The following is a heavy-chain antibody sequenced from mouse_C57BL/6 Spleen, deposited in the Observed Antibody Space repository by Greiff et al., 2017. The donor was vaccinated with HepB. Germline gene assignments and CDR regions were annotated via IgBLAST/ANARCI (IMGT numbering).Heavy chain of an antibody. CDR1: GYTFTDYY. D-gene: IGHD2-1*01. CDR2: IYPGSGNT. CDR3: ARWRGLYGNFLFDY. V-gene: IGHV1-76*01. J-gene: IGHJ2*01. Sequence: QVQLQQSGAELVRPGASVKLSCKASGYTFTDYYINWVKQRPGQGLEWIARIYPGSGNTYYNEKFKGKATLTAEKSSSTAYMQLSSLTSEDSAVYFCARWRGLYGNFLFDYWGQGTTLTVSS.